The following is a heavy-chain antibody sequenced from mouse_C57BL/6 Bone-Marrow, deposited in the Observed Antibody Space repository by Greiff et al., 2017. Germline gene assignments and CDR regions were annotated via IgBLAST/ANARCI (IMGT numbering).Heavy chain of an antibody. CDR1: GYTFTSYD. V-gene: IGHV1-85*01. CDR3: ARRGLLLRSPFDY. CDR2: IYPRDGST. D-gene: IGHD1-1*01. J-gene: IGHJ2*01. Sequence: VQLQQSGPELVKPGASVKLSCKASGYTFTSYDINWVKQRPGQGLAWIGWIYPRDGSTKYNEKFKGKATLTVDTSSSTAYMELHSLTSEDSAVYFCARRGLLLRSPFDYWGQGTTLTVSS.